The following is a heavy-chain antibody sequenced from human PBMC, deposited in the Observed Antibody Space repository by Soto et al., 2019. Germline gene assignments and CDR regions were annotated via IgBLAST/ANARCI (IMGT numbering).Heavy chain of an antibody. CDR3: ARESSGWYSYFDL. CDR1: GGSISSYY. J-gene: IGHJ2*01. Sequence: QVQLQESGPGLVKPSETLSLTCTVSGGSISSYYWSWIRQPPGKGLEWIGYIYYSGSTNYNPSLKSRVTISVDTSKNQFSLKLSSVTAADKAVYYCARESSGWYSYFDLWGRGTLVTVSS. D-gene: IGHD6-19*01. V-gene: IGHV4-59*01. CDR2: IYYSGST.